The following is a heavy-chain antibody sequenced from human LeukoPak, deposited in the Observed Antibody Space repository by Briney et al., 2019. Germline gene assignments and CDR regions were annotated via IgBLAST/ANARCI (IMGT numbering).Heavy chain of an antibody. CDR1: GGSISSSSYY. CDR3: ARAAYYYDSSGPDY. J-gene: IGHJ4*02. D-gene: IGHD3-22*01. Sequence: SETLSLTCTVSGGSISSSSYYWGWIRQPPGKGLEWIGSIYYSGSTYYNPSLKSRVTISVDTSKDQFSLKLSSVTAADTAVYYCARAAYYYDSSGPDYWGQGTLVTVSS. CDR2: IYYSGST. V-gene: IGHV4-39*01.